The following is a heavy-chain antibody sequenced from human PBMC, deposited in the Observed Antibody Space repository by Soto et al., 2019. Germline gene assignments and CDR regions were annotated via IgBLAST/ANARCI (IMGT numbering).Heavy chain of an antibody. J-gene: IGHJ3*02. CDR1: GVIFTKNA. CDR2: ISGSAGRT. CDR3: AGRTVASSWTLDI. V-gene: IGHV3-23*01. Sequence: PGGSLRLSCAVSGVIFTKNAMSWVRQAPGKGLEWLSGISGSAGRTYYADSVKGRFTISRDTSKNTVYLQMNSLRAEDTAIYYCAGRTVASSWTLDIWGQGTMVTVSS. D-gene: IGHD6-19*01.